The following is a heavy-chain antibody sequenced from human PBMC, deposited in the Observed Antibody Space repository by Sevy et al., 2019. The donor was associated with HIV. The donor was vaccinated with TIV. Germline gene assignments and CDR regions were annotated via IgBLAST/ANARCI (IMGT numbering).Heavy chain of an antibody. D-gene: IGHD6-25*01. Sequence: QLGGPLRLSCVASGFTFSNYGMHWVRQAPGKGLEWVAVIWSDGSTKWYIDSVEGRFTVSRDNSKNTLYLQMNSLRVEDTGVYYCAKNAALDYWGQGTLVTVSS. V-gene: IGHV3-33*06. J-gene: IGHJ4*02. CDR3: AKNAALDY. CDR2: IWSDGSTK. CDR1: GFTFSNYG.